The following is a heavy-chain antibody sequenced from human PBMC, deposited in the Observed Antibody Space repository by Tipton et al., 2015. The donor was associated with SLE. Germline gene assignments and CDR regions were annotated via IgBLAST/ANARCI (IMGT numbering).Heavy chain of an antibody. CDR2: IYSSGDR. CDR1: GGSISFDY. V-gene: IGHV4-4*07. J-gene: IGHJ2*01. Sequence: TLSLTCTVSGGSISFDYWSWIRQSAGRGLEWIGRIYSSGDRDYNPSLRSRVTMSIDASQNRVSLRLKSVSAADTAVYYCARGSDGEYVRYFDVWGPSTLVTVSS. D-gene: IGHD4-17*01. CDR3: ARGSDGEYVRYFDV.